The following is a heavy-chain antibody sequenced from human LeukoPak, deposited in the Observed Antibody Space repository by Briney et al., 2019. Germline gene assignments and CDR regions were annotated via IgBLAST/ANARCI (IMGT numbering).Heavy chain of an antibody. V-gene: IGHV1-69*05. D-gene: IGHD2-2*02. CDR1: GGTFSSYA. J-gene: IGHJ5*02. CDR2: IIPIFGTA. Sequence: SVKVSCKASGGTFSSYAISWVRQAPGQGLEGMGGIIPIFGTANYAQKFQGRVTITTDESTSTAYMELSSLRSQDTAVYYCARCSTSCYTRGSFDPWGQGTLVTVSS. CDR3: ARCSTSCYTRGSFDP.